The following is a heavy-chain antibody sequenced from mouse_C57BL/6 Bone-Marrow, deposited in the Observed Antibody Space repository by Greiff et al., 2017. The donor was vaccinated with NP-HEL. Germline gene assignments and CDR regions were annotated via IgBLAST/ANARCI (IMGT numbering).Heavy chain of an antibody. J-gene: IGHJ4*01. V-gene: IGHV2-2*01. Sequence: QVHVKQSGPGLVQPSQSLSITCTVSGFSLTSYGVHWVRQSPGKGLEWLGVIWSGGSTDYNAAFISRLSISKDNSKSQVFFKMNSLQADDTAIYYCARKGRLRGYAMDYWGQGTSVTVSS. D-gene: IGHD2-4*01. CDR3: ARKGRLRGYAMDY. CDR2: IWSGGST. CDR1: GFSLTSYG.